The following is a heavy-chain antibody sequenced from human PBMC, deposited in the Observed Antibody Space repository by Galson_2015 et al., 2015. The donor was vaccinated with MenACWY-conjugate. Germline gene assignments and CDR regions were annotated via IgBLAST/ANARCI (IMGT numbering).Heavy chain of an antibody. CDR3: AREGSSRYHSDYFCCAS. J-gene: IGHJ5*02. CDR2: TYYRSQWHY. Sequence: CAISGDSVSSNSAAWNWIRQSPSRGFEWLGRTYYRSQWHYDYAVSVKGRMTINPDTSKNEISLHLHSVTPEGTAVYYCAREGSSRYHSDYFCCASWGQGTLVTVSS. CDR1: GDSVSSNSAA. V-gene: IGHV6-1*01. D-gene: IGHD3-22*01.